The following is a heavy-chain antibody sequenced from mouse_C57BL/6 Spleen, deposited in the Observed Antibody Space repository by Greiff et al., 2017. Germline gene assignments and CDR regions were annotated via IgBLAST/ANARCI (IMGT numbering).Heavy chain of an antibody. D-gene: IGHD3-3*01. CDR1: GYAFSSSW. CDR3: ARRDPDY. J-gene: IGHJ2*01. Sequence: VQRVESGPELVKPGASVKISCKASGYAFSSSWMNWVKQRPGKGLEWIGRIYPGDGDTNYNGKFKGKATLTADKSSSTAYMQLSSLTSEDSAVYFCARRDPDYWGQGTTLTVSS. V-gene: IGHV1-82*01. CDR2: IYPGDGDT.